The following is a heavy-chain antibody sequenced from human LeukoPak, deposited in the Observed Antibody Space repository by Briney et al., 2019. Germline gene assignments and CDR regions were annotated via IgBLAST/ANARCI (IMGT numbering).Heavy chain of an antibody. J-gene: IGHJ4*02. CDR3: ANSVVKSVGYFDY. V-gene: IGHV3-23*01. Sequence: GGSLRLSCAASGFTFSSYAMSWVRQAPGKGLEWVSAISSSGGSTYYADSVKGRFTISRDNSKNTLYLQMNSRRAEDTAVYYCANSVVKSVGYFDYWGQGTLVTVSS. CDR2: ISSSGGST. CDR1: GFTFSSYA. D-gene: IGHD2-15*01.